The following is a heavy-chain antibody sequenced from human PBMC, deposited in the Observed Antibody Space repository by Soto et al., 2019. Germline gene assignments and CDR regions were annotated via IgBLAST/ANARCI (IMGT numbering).Heavy chain of an antibody. CDR2: INYNVAA. Sequence: QVQLQESGPGLVKPAQTLSLTCSVSGGSISGGDYHWSWIRQAPGQGLEWIGSINYNVAASYNPSLETRLTITVDAAKNKFSLKVRSVTAADTAVYDCARAVQSKILLCGKLTRRDYDDGMDVWGQGTKVTVSS. V-gene: IGHV4-30-4*01. D-gene: IGHD2-21*01. J-gene: IGHJ6*02. CDR1: GGSISGGDYH. CDR3: ARAVQSKILLCGKLTRRDYDDGMDV.